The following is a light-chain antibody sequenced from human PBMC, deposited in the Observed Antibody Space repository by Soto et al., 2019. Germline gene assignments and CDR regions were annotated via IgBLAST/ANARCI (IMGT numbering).Light chain of an antibody. Sequence: DIHMTQSPSSLSASIRDRVSITCRASQNITTCLHWYQQRPGRSPNLLIYAASHLQNGVPSRFSGSGSGTDFTLTIDSLQPEDFPTYYCQQSYTAPWTFGQGTKVESK. CDR3: QQSYTAPWT. CDR2: AAS. V-gene: IGKV1-39*01. CDR1: QNITTC. J-gene: IGKJ1*01.